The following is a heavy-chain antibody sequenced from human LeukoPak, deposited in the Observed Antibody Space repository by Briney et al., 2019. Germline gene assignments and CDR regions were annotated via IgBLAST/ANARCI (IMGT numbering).Heavy chain of an antibody. V-gene: IGHV3-23*01. J-gene: IGHJ4*02. CDR2: ISGSGGST. D-gene: IGHD3-22*01. Sequence: GGSLRLSCAASGFTFSSYAMSWVRQAPGKGLEWVSAISGSGGSTYYADSVKGRFTISRDNSKNTLYLQMNSLRAEDTAVYYCAKDWYYDSSGYYSIRAFDYWGQGTLVTVSS. CDR1: GFTFSSYA. CDR3: AKDWYYDSSGYYSIRAFDY.